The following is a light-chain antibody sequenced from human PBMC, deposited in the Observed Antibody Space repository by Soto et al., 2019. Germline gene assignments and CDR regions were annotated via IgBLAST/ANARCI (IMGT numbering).Light chain of an antibody. Sequence: QSVLTQPASVSGSPGQSITISCTVTSSDVGGYNYVSWYQQHPGKAPKLMIYEVSNRPSGVSNRFSGSKSGNTASLTISGLQAEDEANYYCSSYTSSNTVVFGGGTKLTVL. CDR2: EVS. J-gene: IGLJ2*01. CDR3: SSYTSSNTVV. CDR1: SSDVGGYNY. V-gene: IGLV2-14*01.